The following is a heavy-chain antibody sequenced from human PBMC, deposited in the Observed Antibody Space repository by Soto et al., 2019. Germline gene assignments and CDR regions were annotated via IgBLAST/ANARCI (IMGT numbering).Heavy chain of an antibody. Sequence: SGPTLVNPTQTLTLTCTFSGFSLSTSGMCVSWIRQPPGKALEWLARIDWDDDKYYSTSLKTRLTISKDTSKNQVVLTMTNMDPVDTAMYYCARILRERGYSGYGLQLYYYYYMDVWGKGTTVTVSS. CDR1: GFSLSTSGMC. D-gene: IGHD5-12*01. V-gene: IGHV2-70*11. CDR3: ARILRERGYSGYGLQLYYYYYMDV. J-gene: IGHJ6*03. CDR2: IDWDDDK.